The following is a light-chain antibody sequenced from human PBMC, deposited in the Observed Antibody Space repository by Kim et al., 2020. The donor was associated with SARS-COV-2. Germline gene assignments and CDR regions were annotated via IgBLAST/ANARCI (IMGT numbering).Light chain of an antibody. CDR2: TAS. CDR3: QQYNSAPFT. Sequence: DIQMTQSQSSLSASVGDRVTITCRASHGISSSLAWYQQKPGKVPDLLLYTASILQSGVPSRFSGSGSVTVFTLTISSLQPEDVATYYCQQYNSAPFTFGQGTKLEI. J-gene: IGKJ2*01. CDR1: HGISSS. V-gene: IGKV1-27*01.